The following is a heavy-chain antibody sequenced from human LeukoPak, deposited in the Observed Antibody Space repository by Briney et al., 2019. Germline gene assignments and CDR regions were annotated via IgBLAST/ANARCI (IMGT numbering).Heavy chain of an antibody. CDR2: IYTSGST. CDR1: GGSISSYY. D-gene: IGHD2-8*01. CDR3: ARRSFTSGAFDY. V-gene: IGHV4-4*07. Sequence: PSETLSLTCTVSGGSISSYYWSWIRQPAGKGLVWIGRIYTSGSTNYNPSLKSRVTMSVDTSKNQFSLKLSSVTAADTAVYYCARRSFTSGAFDYWGQGTLVTVSS. J-gene: IGHJ4*02.